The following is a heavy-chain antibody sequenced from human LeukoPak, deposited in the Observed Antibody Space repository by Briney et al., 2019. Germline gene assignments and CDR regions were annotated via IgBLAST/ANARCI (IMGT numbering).Heavy chain of an antibody. D-gene: IGHD3-22*01. CDR3: ARDLSYDGSGYYSD. J-gene: IGHJ4*02. Sequence: ASVKVSCKTSGYSFTTYYIHWVRQAPGQGLEWMGIITPSGGSTTYGQKFQGRITMTRDTSTSTVYMELSSLRSEDTAVYYCARDLSYDGSGYYSDWGQGTLVTVSS. V-gene: IGHV1-46*01. CDR1: GYSFTTYY. CDR2: ITPSGGST.